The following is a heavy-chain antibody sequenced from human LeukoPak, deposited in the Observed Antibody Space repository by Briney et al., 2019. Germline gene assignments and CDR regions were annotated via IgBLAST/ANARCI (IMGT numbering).Heavy chain of an antibody. CDR1: GFTLSSYS. CDR2: ISSSSSYI. V-gene: IGHV3-21*01. D-gene: IGHD2-2*01. J-gene: IGHJ6*02. CDR3: ARDHVVVVPAANNYYYYGMDV. Sequence: GGSLRLSCAASGFTLSSYSMNWVRQAPGKGLEWVSSISSSSSYIYYADSVKGRFTISRDNAKNSLYLQMNSLRAEDTAVYYCARDHVVVVPAANNYYYYGMDVWGQGTTVTVSS.